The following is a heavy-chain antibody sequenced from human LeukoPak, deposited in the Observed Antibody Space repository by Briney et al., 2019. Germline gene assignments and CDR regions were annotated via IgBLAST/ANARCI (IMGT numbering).Heavy chain of an antibody. CDR1: GGTFSSYA. Sequence: ASVKVSCKASGGTFSSYAISWVRQAPGQGLEWMGGIIPIFGTANHAQKFQGRVTITADKSTSTAYMELSSLRSEDTAVYYCARAAGPRYCSSTSCRNDYYYGMDVWGKGTTVTVSS. CDR3: ARAAGPRYCSSTSCRNDYYYGMDV. V-gene: IGHV1-69*06. J-gene: IGHJ6*04. CDR2: IIPIFGTA. D-gene: IGHD2-2*01.